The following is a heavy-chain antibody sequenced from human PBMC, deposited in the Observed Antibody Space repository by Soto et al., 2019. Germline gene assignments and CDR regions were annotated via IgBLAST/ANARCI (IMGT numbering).Heavy chain of an antibody. J-gene: IGHJ6*02. Sequence: GASVKVSCKASGYTFTSYDINWVRQATGQGLEWMGWMNPNSGNTGYAQKFQGRVTMTRNTSISTAYMELSSLRSEDTAVYYCARGRSSLVTIFGVVRRYYYGMDVWGQGTTVTVSS. V-gene: IGHV1-8*01. CDR1: GYTFTSYD. D-gene: IGHD3-3*01. CDR2: MNPNSGNT. CDR3: ARGRSSLVTIFGVVRRYYYGMDV.